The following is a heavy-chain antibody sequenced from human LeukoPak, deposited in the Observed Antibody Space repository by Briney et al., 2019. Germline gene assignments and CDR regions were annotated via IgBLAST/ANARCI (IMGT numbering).Heavy chain of an antibody. CDR2: IKSKTDGGTT. CDR3: TTDLTVTTGDY. CDR1: GFTFSNAW. Sequence: PWGSLRLSCAASGFTFSNAWMSWVRQAPGKGLEWVGRIKSKTDGGTTDYAAPVKGRFTISRDDSKNTLYLQMNSLKTEDTAVYYCTTDLTVTTGDYWGQGTLVTVSS. V-gene: IGHV3-15*01. D-gene: IGHD4-11*01. J-gene: IGHJ4*02.